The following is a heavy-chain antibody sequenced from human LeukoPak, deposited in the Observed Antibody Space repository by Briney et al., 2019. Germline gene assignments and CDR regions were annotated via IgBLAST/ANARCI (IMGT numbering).Heavy chain of an antibody. Sequence: GGSLRLSCAASGFTFSTYAKTWVRQAPGKGLEWVSLISRGGDVTYYADSVKGRFTISRDSSKNTLYLQMHSLRAEDTAVYYCAARPGEVPVPYDYWGQGTLVTVSS. D-gene: IGHD3-10*01. CDR3: AARPGEVPVPYDY. CDR2: ISRGGDVT. CDR1: GFTFSTYA. V-gene: IGHV3-23*01. J-gene: IGHJ4*02.